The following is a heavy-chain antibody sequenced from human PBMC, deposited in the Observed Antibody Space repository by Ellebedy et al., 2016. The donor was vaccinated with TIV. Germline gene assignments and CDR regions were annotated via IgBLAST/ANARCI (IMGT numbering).Heavy chain of an antibody. CDR2: ISYDGSNK. CDR3: AKSSSSWYQGGMDV. V-gene: IGHV3-30-3*02. D-gene: IGHD6-13*01. CDR1: GFTFSSYA. Sequence: GGSLRLSXAASGFTFSSYAMHWVRQAPGKGLEWVAVISYDGSNKYYADSVKGRFTISRDNAKNSLYLQMNSLRAEDTAVYYCAKSSSSWYQGGMDVWGQGTTVTVSS. J-gene: IGHJ6*02.